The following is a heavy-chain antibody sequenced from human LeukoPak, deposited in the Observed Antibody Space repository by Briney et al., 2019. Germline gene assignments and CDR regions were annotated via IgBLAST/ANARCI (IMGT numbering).Heavy chain of an antibody. CDR3: AREMGVVATTPSDY. CDR2: ISSSSSYI. D-gene: IGHD5-24*01. CDR1: GFTFSSYS. Sequence: GGSLRLSCAASGFTFSSYSMNWVRQAPGKGLEWVSSISSSSSYIYYADSVKGRFTISRDNAKNSLNLQMNSLRDEDTAVYYRAREMGVVATTPSDYWGQGTLVTVSS. V-gene: IGHV3-21*01. J-gene: IGHJ4*02.